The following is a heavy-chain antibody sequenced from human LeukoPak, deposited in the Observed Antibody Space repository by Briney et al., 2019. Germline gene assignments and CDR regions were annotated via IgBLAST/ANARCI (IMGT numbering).Heavy chain of an antibody. Sequence: SETLSLTCTVSGGSVSSSSHYWGWIRQPPGKGLEWIGSLYYSGSTHCNPSLKSRVTISVDTSKNQFSLKLNSVTAADTAVYYCAGYDSSGGYFDYWGQGTLVTVSS. D-gene: IGHD3-22*01. CDR2: LYYSGST. CDR1: GGSVSSSSHY. CDR3: AGYDSSGGYFDY. V-gene: IGHV4-39*01. J-gene: IGHJ4*02.